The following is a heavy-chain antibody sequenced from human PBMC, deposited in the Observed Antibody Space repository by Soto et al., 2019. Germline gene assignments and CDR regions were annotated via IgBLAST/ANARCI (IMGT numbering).Heavy chain of an antibody. J-gene: IGHJ4*02. CDR2: IYYSGST. D-gene: IGHD5-18*01. CDR1: GGSISSYY. V-gene: IGHV4-59*01. CDR3: ARGDTYFDY. Sequence: SETLSLTCTVSGGSISSYYWSWIRQPPGKGLEWIGYIYYSGSTNYNPSLKSRVTMSVDTSKNQFSLKLTSVTAADTAVYYCARGDTYFDYWGQGTLVTVSS.